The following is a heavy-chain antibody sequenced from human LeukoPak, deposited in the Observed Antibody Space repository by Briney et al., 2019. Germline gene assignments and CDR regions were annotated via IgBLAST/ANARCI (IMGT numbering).Heavy chain of an antibody. CDR2: INPNSGGT. Sequence: ASVKVSCKASGYTFTGYYMHWVRQAPGQGLGWMGWINPNSGGTNYAQKFQGRVTMTRDTSTSTAYMELTRLRSDDTAVYYCAKDRYGDYEAPFHYYMEVWGKGTAVTVSS. CDR3: AKDRYGDYEAPFHYYMEV. D-gene: IGHD5-12*01. V-gene: IGHV1-2*02. CDR1: GYTFTGYY. J-gene: IGHJ6*03.